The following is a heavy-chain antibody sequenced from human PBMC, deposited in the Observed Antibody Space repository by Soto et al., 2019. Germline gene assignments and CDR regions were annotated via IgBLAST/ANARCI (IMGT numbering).Heavy chain of an antibody. CDR3: TPDPPVGETGYNWFDP. J-gene: IGHJ5*02. CDR2: IKSKTDGGTT. Sequence: RGSLRLSCASSGFTFSNAWMSWVRQAPGKGPEWVGRIKSKTDGGTTDYAAAVKGRFTISRGDSKNTLYLQMNSLKTEDTAVYYCTPDPPVGETGYNWFDPWGQGTLVTVSS. V-gene: IGHV3-15*01. CDR1: GFTFSNAW. D-gene: IGHD3-9*01.